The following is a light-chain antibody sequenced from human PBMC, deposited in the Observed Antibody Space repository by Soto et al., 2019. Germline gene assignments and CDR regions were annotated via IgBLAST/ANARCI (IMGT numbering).Light chain of an antibody. CDR2: DAS. J-gene: IGKJ4*01. V-gene: IGKV1-39*01. CDR1: QSISTF. CDR3: QQSYTTPLT. Sequence: DLVLTPSPSTLSASAGDTVTXXXXASQSISTFLAWYQQKPGKAPKLLIFDASSLKSGVPSRFSGRGSGTEFTLTISSLQPEDFATYYCQQSYTTPLTFGGGTKVDI.